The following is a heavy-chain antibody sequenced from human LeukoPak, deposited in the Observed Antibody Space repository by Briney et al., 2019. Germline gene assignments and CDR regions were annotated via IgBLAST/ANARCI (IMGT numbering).Heavy chain of an antibody. Sequence: ASVKVSCKASGYIFTYYYMHWVRQAPGQGLEWMGIINPSGGTTNYAQKFQGRVTMTRDTSTSTVYMELSGLRAEDTAVYYCARNYRFAVDYYYMDVWGTGTTVTISS. CDR2: INPSGGTT. V-gene: IGHV1-46*01. D-gene: IGHD4-11*01. J-gene: IGHJ6*03. CDR3: ARNYRFAVDYYYMDV. CDR1: GYIFTYYY.